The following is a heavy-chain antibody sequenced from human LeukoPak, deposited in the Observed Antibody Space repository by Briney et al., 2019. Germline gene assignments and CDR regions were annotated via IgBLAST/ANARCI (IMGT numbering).Heavy chain of an antibody. CDR3: ARSSGWGVIIIPYYYYGMDV. Sequence: GGSLRLSCAASGFTFSSYAMHWVRQAPGKGLEWVAVISYDGSNKYYADAVKGRFTISRDNSKNTLYLKMNSLRAEDTAAYYCARSSGWGVIIIPYYYYGMDVWGKGTTVTVSS. V-gene: IGHV3-30*04. CDR1: GFTFSSYA. CDR2: ISYDGSNK. J-gene: IGHJ6*04. D-gene: IGHD3-10*01.